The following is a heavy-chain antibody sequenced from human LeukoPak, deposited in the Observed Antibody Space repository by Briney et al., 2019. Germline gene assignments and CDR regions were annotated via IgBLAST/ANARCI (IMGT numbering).Heavy chain of an antibody. J-gene: IGHJ3*02. CDR1: GFTFSSYA. D-gene: IGHD4-17*01. CDR3: ARGPGYYSDGPGDI. Sequence: GGSLRPSCAASGFTFSSYAMHWVRQAPGKGLEWVAVISYDGSNKYYADSVKGRFTISRDNSKNTLYLQMNSLRAEDTAVYYCARGPGYYSDGPGDIWGQGTMVTVSS. CDR2: ISYDGSNK. V-gene: IGHV3-30-3*01.